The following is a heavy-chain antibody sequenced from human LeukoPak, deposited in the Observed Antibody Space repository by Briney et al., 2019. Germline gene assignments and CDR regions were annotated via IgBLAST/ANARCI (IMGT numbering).Heavy chain of an antibody. CDR1: GGSISSNY. CDR2: IYYSGST. D-gene: IGHD6-13*01. J-gene: IGHJ4*02. CDR3: ARVQQQLLPFDY. Sequence: KPSETLSLTCSVSGGSISSNYWSWIRQPPGKGLEWIGNIYYSGSTNYHPSLKSRVTISVDTSKNQFSLKLSSVTAADTAVYYCARVQQQLLPFDYWGQGILVTVSS. V-gene: IGHV4-59*01.